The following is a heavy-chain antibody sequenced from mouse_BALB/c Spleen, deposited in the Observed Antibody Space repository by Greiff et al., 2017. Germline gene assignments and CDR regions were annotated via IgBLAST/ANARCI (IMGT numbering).Heavy chain of an antibody. V-gene: IGHV5-6-3*01. J-gene: IGHJ4*01. CDR1: GFTFSSYG. Sequence: EVKLMESGGGLVQPGGSLKLSCAASGFTFSSYGMSWVRQTPDKRLELVATINSNGGSTYYPDSVKGRFTISRDNAKNTLYLQMSSLKSEDTAMYYCARDQGIGYAMDYWGQGTSVTVSS. CDR2: INSNGGST. CDR3: ARDQGIGYAMDY.